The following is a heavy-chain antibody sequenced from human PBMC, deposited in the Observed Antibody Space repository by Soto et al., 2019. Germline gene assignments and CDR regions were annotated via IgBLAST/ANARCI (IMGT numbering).Heavy chain of an antibody. J-gene: IGHJ6*03. D-gene: IGHD2-2*01. CDR3: ARGAQNILVVVAAAESSYYYYMDV. V-gene: IGHV4-34*01. CDR2: INHSGST. Sequence: SETLSLTCAVYGGSFSGYYWSWIRQPPGKGLEWIGEINHSGSTNYNPSLKSRVTISVDTSKNQFSLKLSSVTAADTAVYYCARGAQNILVVVAAAESSYYYYMDVWGKGTPVTVS. CDR1: GGSFSGYY.